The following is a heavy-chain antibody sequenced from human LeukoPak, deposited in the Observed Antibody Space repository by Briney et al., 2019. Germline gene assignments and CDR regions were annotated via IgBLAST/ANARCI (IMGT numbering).Heavy chain of an antibody. CDR3: VKDPHSSGRCYFDY. Sequence: QPGGSLRLSCSVSGFTFSNYAMHWVRQAPGKGLEYVSGISSNGGRTYYADSVKGRFTISRDNSKNTMYVQMSTLRVEDTAVYYCVKDPHSSGRCYFDYWGQGTLVTVSS. D-gene: IGHD6-19*01. V-gene: IGHV3-64*05. J-gene: IGHJ4*02. CDR1: GFTFSNYA. CDR2: ISSNGGRT.